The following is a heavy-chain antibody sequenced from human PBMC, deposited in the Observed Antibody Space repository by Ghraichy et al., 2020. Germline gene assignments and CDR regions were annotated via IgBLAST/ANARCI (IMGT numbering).Heavy chain of an antibody. Sequence: GVLNISCAASGFTISTYRMNWVRQAPGKGLEWVSSISRDSSSYIYYRDSVKGRFTISRDNAKNSLYLQMNSLRAEDTAVYYCARDVVGDVFDVWGQGTMVTVSS. J-gene: IGHJ3*01. V-gene: IGHV3-21*01. CDR2: ISRDSSSYI. CDR1: GFTISTYR. CDR3: ARDVVGDVFDV. D-gene: IGHD3-10*01.